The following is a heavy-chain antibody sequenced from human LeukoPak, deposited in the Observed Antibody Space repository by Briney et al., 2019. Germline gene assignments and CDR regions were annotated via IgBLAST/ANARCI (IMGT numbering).Heavy chain of an antibody. V-gene: IGHV3-30*18. D-gene: IGHD3-22*01. CDR1: GFTFSSYW. CDR3: AKDGIRYYYDSSGYYGDY. Sequence: GGSLRLSCAASGFTFSSYWMHWVRQAPGKGLEWVAAISYEGSNENYADSVKGRFTISRDNSKNTLYLQMTSLRAEDAAVYYCAKDGIRYYYDSSGYYGDYWGQGTLVTVSS. CDR2: ISYEGSNE. J-gene: IGHJ4*02.